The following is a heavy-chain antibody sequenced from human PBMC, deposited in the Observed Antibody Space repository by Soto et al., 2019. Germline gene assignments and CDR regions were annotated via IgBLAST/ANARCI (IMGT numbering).Heavy chain of an antibody. CDR3: ARLGVVPEAPKEMDV. D-gene: IGHD2-2*01. V-gene: IGHV3-43*01. CDR1: GFTFDDYT. J-gene: IGHJ6*02. CDR2: ISWDGGNR. Sequence: PGGSLRLSCAASGFTFDDYTMHWVRQAPGKGLEWVSLISWDGGNRYYADSVKGRFTISRDNAKNSLYLQMNSLRAEETAVYFCARLGVVPEAPKEMDVWCQGATLPISS.